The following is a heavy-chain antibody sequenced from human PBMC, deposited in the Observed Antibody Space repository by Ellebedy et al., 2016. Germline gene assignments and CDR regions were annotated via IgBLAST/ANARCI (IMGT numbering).Heavy chain of an antibody. CDR2: IYHSGSA. J-gene: IGHJ4*02. Sequence: LRLXCNVSGGSISSGGFYWSWIRQHPGKGLEWIGYIYHSGSAYYNPSLKTRVSMSVDTSKNQFSLKLSSVTAADTAVYFCARGRSIFEVDHDFWGQGTLVTVSS. D-gene: IGHD3-3*01. V-gene: IGHV4-31*03. CDR3: ARGRSIFEVDHDF. CDR1: GGSISSGGFY.